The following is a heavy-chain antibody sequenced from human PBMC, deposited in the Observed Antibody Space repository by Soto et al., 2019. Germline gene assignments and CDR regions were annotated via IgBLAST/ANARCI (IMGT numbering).Heavy chain of an antibody. J-gene: IGHJ4*02. Sequence: SETLSLTCAVYGGSFSDFYWSRIRQPPGKGLEWIGEINHSGSTNYNPSLKSRVTISVDTSKNQFSLKLSSVTAADTAVYYCAGEYCSSTSCYALGYWGQGTRVTVSS. CDR2: INHSGST. V-gene: IGHV4-34*01. CDR3: AGEYCSSTSCYALGY. D-gene: IGHD2-2*01. CDR1: GGSFSDFY.